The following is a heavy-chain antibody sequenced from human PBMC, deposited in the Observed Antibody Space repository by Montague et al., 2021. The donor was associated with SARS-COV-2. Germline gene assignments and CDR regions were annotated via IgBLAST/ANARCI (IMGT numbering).Heavy chain of an antibody. V-gene: IGHV4-39*02. CDR1: GASITNNIDY. J-gene: IGHJ3*01. D-gene: IGHD3-22*01. CDR2: IYYTGNT. Sequence: SETLSLTCTVSGASITNNIDYWAWIRQPPGKGLEWIGSIYYTGNTYYNPSLKSRVTISVVTSKNHFTLKLSSVTAAETAVYYCARLKRYFDSSVSPSAFDFWGQGTKVTVSS. CDR3: ARLKRYFDSSVSPSAFDF.